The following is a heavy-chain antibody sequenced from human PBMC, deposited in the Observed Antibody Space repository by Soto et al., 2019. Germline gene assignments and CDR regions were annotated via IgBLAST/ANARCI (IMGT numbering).Heavy chain of an antibody. V-gene: IGHV1-69*01. J-gene: IGHJ2*01. D-gene: IGHD2-15*01. CDR1: GGTFSSYA. CDR3: ATVYCSGGSGYAHRYWYFDL. CDR2: IIPIFGTA. Sequence: QVQLVQSGAEVKKPGSSVKVSCKASGGTFSSYAISWVRQAPGQGLEWMGGIIPIFGTANYAQKFQGRVTITADESTSTAYMELSSLRTEDTAVYYCATVYCSGGSGYAHRYWYFDLWGRGTLVTVSS.